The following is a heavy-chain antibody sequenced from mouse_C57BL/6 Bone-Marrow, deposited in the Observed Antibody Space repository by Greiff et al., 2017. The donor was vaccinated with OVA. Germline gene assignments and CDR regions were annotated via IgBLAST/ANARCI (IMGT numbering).Heavy chain of an antibody. CDR2: ISYDGSN. V-gene: IGHV3-6*01. CDR1: GYSITSGYY. CDR3: ARAWYFDV. J-gene: IGHJ1*03. Sequence: DVKLQESGPGLVKPSQSLSLTCSVTGYSITSGYYWNWIRQFPGNKLEWMGYISYDGSNNYNPSLKNRISITRDTSKNQFFLKLNSVTTEDTATYYCARAWYFDVWGTGTTVTVSS.